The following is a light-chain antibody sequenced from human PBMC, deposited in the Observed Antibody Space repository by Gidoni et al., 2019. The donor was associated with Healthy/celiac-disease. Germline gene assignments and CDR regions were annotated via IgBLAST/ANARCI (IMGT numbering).Light chain of an antibody. CDR3: QQRSNWPGLT. CDR1: QSVSSY. Sequence: EIVLTQSPATLSLSPGERATLPCRASQSVSSYLAWYQQKPGQAPRLLIYDASNRATGIPARFSGSGSGTDFTLTISSLEPEDLAVYYCQQRSNWPGLTFGGGTKVEIK. CDR2: DAS. V-gene: IGKV3-11*01. J-gene: IGKJ4*01.